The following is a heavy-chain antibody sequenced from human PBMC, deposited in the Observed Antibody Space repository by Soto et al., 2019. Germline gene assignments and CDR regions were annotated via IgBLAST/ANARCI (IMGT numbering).Heavy chain of an antibody. J-gene: IGHJ3*02. Sequence: QGHLEQSGGEVKKPGASVQVSCRALDYTFITYGLSWVRQAPGQGLEWMGLISPYNGNTVYAQKFQGRVTMTRDTSTDTAYMELRSLRFNDTAVYYCARISYPALQGAFDIWGHGTMVTVSS. CDR3: ARISYPALQGAFDI. CDR1: DYTFITYG. D-gene: IGHD3-3*01. V-gene: IGHV1-18*04. CDR2: ISPYNGNT.